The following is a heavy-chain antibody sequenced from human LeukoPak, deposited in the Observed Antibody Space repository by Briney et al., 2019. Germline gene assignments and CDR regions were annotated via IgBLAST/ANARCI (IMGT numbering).Heavy chain of an antibody. V-gene: IGHV1-8*01. J-gene: IGHJ4*02. Sequence: ASVKVSCKASGYTFTSYDINCVRQATGQGLEWMEWINPNSGNTDYAQKFQGRVTMTRNTSISTAYMELSSLRSEDTAVYYCARVKRYGSGSYCMVYWGQGTLVTVSS. CDR3: ARVKRYGSGSYCMVY. CDR1: GYTFTSYD. CDR2: INPNSGNT. D-gene: IGHD3-10*01.